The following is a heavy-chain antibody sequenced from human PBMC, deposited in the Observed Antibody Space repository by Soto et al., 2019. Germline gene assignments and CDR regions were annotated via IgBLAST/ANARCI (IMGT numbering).Heavy chain of an antibody. CDR2: ISYDGSK. V-gene: IGHV3-30*18. D-gene: IGHD3-22*01. J-gene: IGHJ6*03. Sequence: QVQLVESGGGVVQPGRSLRLSCAASGFTFSSYGMHWVRQAPGKGLEWVAVISYDGSKYYADSVKGRFTISRDNSKNTLYLQMNSLRAEGTVVYYCAKDGGGWLPYMDVWGKGTTVTVSS. CDR3: AKDGGGWLPYMDV. CDR1: GFTFSSYG.